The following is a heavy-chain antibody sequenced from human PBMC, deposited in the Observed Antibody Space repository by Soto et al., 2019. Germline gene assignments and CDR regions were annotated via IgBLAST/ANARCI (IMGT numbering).Heavy chain of an antibody. CDR3: GSVDMITFGGIPGQNDAVDR. Sequence: SETLSLTCNVSGASISSGDYYWSWIRQPPGKGLEWIGYIYFSESTSYNPSLKSRVTISGDKSKNQFSLRVTSVTAADTAVYYCGSVDMITFGGIPGQNDAVDRFGQGRRVT. CDR1: GASISSGDYY. V-gene: IGHV4-30-4*01. D-gene: IGHD3-16*01. CDR2: IYFSEST. J-gene: IGHJ3*01.